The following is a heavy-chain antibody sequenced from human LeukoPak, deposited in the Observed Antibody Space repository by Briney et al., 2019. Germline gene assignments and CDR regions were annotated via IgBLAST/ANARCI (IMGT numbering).Heavy chain of an antibody. Sequence: KSGGSLRLSCAASGFTFSSYSMNWVRQAQGKGLEWVSSISSSSSYIYYADSVKGRFTISRDNAKNSLYLQMNSLRAEDTAVYYCARVISVAGYDYWGQGTLVTVSS. V-gene: IGHV3-21*01. CDR1: GFTFSSYS. D-gene: IGHD6-19*01. CDR2: ISSSSSYI. CDR3: ARVISVAGYDY. J-gene: IGHJ4*02.